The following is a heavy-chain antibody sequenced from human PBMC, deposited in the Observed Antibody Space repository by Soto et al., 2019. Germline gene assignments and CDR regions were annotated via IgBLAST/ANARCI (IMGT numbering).Heavy chain of an antibody. V-gene: IGHV5-51*01. CDR3: ARHRAVTRDYYYYMDV. CDR2: LYPGDSDT. CDR1: GYSFTSYW. J-gene: IGHJ6*03. Sequence: PGESLKISCKGSGYSFTSYWIGWVRQMPGKGLEWMGILYPGDSDTRYSPSFQGQVTISADKSISTAYLQWSSLKASDTAMYYCARHRAVTRDYYYYMDVWGKGTTVTVSS. D-gene: IGHD4-4*01.